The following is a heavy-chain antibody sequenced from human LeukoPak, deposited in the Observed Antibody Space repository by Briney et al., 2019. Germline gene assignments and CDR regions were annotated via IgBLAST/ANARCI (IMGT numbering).Heavy chain of an antibody. CDR2: INHSGST. CDR3: ARSPMVLGNPEDY. Sequence: SETLSLTCTVSGGSLSSGGYYWSWIRQPPGKGLEWIGEINHSGSTNYNPSLKSRVTISVDTSKNQFSLKLSSVTAADTAVYYCARSPMVLGNPEDYWGQGTLVTVSS. D-gene: IGHD4-23*01. CDR1: GGSLSSGGYY. V-gene: IGHV4-34*01. J-gene: IGHJ4*02.